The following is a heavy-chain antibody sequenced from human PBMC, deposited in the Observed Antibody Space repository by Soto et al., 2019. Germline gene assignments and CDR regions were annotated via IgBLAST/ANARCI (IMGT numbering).Heavy chain of an antibody. CDR3: ARDRDIAAADYYFDD. J-gene: IGHJ4*02. CDR1: GFTFSSYP. V-gene: IGHV3-30-3*01. CDR2: ISYDGGNK. Sequence: GGSLRLSCAASGFTFSSYPMHWVRQAPGKGLEWVAVISYDGGNKYYVDSVKGRFTISRDNSKNTLYLQMNSLRAEDTAVYYCARDRDIAAADYYFDDWGQGTLVTVYS. D-gene: IGHD6-13*01.